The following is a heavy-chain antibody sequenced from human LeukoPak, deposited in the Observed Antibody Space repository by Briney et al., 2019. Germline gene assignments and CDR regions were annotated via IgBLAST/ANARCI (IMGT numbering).Heavy chain of an antibody. J-gene: IGHJ4*02. V-gene: IGHV1-18*01. CDR3: ARGGYSGFNDY. D-gene: IGHD5-12*01. Sequence: GASVKVSCKASGYTFTSYGMSWVGQAPGQGREWMGWISAYNGNTNYAQKLQGRVTMTTDTSTSTAYLELRSLRSDDTAVYYCARGGYSGFNDYWGQGTLVTVSS. CDR1: GYTFTSYG. CDR2: ISAYNGNT.